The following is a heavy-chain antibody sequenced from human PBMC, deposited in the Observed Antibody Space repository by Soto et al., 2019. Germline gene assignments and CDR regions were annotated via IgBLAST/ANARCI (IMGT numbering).Heavy chain of an antibody. Sequence: SVKVSCKASGFTFTSSAVQWVRQARGQRLEWIGWIVVGSGHTNYAQNLQERVTITRDLSTSTAYMELSSLRSEDTAVYYCAAVAAPWHTGSYDYFADWGQGTQVTVSS. CDR3: AAVAAPWHTGSYDYFAD. J-gene: IGHJ4*02. D-gene: IGHD3-16*01. CDR1: GFTFTSSA. V-gene: IGHV1-58*01. CDR2: IVVGSGHT.